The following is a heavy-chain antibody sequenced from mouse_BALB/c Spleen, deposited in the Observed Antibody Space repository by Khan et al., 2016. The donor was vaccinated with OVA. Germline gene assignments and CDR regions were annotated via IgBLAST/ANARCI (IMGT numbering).Heavy chain of an antibody. J-gene: IGHJ3*01. CDR1: GFTFSNYG. CDR3: ASHLTGSFAY. V-gene: IGHV5-6*01. CDR2: INSDGTYT. Sequence: EVQLQESGGDLVKPGGSLKLSCAASGFTFSNYGMSWVRQIPDKRPEWVATINSDGTYTYYPDSVKGRFTISRNNAKNTLYLEMSSLKSEDTAMYYCASHLTGSFAYWGQGTLVTVSA. D-gene: IGHD4-1*01.